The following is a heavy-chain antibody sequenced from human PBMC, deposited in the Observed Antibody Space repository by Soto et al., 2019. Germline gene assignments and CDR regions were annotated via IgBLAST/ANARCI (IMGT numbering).Heavy chain of an antibody. CDR1: GYSFINYY. D-gene: IGHD3-22*01. J-gene: IGHJ4*02. Sequence: QVQLVQSGAEVKKPGASVKVSCKASGYSFINYYIHWVRQAPGQGLEWLGIINPSGGSTAYAQKFQGRVTMTWDTSTRTVYMEMRSLRSEDTAVYYCARDYNWGYDSSRFDYWGQGTLVSVSS. V-gene: IGHV1-46*01. CDR3: ARDYNWGYDSSRFDY. CDR2: INPSGGST.